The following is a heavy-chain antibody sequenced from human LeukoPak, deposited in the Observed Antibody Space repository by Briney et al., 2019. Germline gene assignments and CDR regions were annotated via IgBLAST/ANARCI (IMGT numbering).Heavy chain of an antibody. Sequence: GRSLRLSCAASGFTFSSYGMHWVRQAPGKGLEWVAVIWYDGSNKYYADSVKGRFTISRDNSKNTLYLQMNSLRAEDTAVYYCARDRGDYGGNGYYLDYWGQGTLVTVSS. V-gene: IGHV3-33*01. CDR3: ARDRGDYGGNGYYLDY. J-gene: IGHJ4*02. CDR1: GFTFSSYG. D-gene: IGHD4-23*01. CDR2: IWYDGSNK.